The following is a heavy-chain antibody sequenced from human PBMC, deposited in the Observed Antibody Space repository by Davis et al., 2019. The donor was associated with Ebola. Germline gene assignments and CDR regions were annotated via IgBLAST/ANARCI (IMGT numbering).Heavy chain of an antibody. CDR2: TNSDGSST. CDR3: ARGVGYRHGPLFGY. Sequence: HTGGSLRLSCAASGFTFSSYWMHWVRQAPGKGLVWVSRTNSDGSSTSYADSVKGRFTISRDNAKNTLYLQMKSLRAEETAVYYCARGVGYRHGPLFGYWGQGTLVTVSS. CDR1: GFTFSSYW. V-gene: IGHV3-74*01. D-gene: IGHD5-18*01. J-gene: IGHJ4*02.